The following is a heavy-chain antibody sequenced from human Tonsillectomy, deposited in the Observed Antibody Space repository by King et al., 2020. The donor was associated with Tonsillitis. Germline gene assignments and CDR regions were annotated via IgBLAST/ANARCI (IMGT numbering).Heavy chain of an antibody. V-gene: IGHV5-51*01. CDR3: ARLYGSYDAFDI. D-gene: IGHD1-26*01. J-gene: IGHJ3*02. CDR1: GYSFTSYW. Sequence: VQLVESGAEVKKPGESLKISCKGSGYSFTSYWIGWVRQIPGKGLEWMGVIYTGDSDTRYSPSFQGKVTISADKSISTAYLQRSSLKASDTAMYYCARLYGSYDAFDIWGQGTMVTVSS. CDR2: IYTGDSDT.